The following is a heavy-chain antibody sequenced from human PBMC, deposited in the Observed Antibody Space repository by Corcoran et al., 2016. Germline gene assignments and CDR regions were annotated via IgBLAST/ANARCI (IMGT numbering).Heavy chain of an antibody. CDR2: IKQDGSEK. CDR1: GFTFSSYW. Sequence: EVQLVESGGGLVQPGGSLRLSCAASGFTFSSYWMSWVRQAPGKGLEWVTNIKQDGSEKYYVDSVKGRFTISRDNAKNSLYLQMNSLRAKDTGVYYCARLIAVAGMADYLGQGTLVTVSS. J-gene: IGHJ4*02. V-gene: IGHV3-7*01. CDR3: ARLIAVAGMADY. D-gene: IGHD6-19*01.